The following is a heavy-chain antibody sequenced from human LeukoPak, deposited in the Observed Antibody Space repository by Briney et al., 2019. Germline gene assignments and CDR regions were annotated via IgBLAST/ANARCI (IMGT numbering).Heavy chain of an antibody. V-gene: IGHV3-30*02. Sequence: PGGSLRLSCAASGFTFSSYGMHWVRQAPGKGLEWVAFIRYDGSNKYYADSVKGRFTISRDNSKNTLYLQMNSLRAEDTAVYYCAKGTSSGWYSSRSGAPLDYWGQRTLVTVSS. D-gene: IGHD6-19*01. CDR1: GFTFSSYG. J-gene: IGHJ4*02. CDR2: IRYDGSNK. CDR3: AKGTSSGWYSSRSGAPLDY.